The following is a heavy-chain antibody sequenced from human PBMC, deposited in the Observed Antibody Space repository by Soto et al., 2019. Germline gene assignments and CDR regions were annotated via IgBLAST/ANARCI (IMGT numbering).Heavy chain of an antibody. CDR1: GFTFSGSA. CDR2: IRSKANSYAT. D-gene: IGHD1-1*01. V-gene: IGHV3-73*01. CDR3: TRDNYDYYYYMDV. Sequence: GGSLRLSCAASGFTFSGSAMHWVRQASGKGLEWVGRIRSKANSYATAYDASVKGRFTISRDDSKNTAYLKMNSLKTEDTAVYYCTRDNYDYYYYMDVWGKGTTVTVSS. J-gene: IGHJ6*03.